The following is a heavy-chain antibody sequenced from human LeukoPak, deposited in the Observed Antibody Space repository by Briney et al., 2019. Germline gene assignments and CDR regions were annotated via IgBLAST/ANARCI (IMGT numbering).Heavy chain of an antibody. Sequence: QPGGSLRLSCSASGFTVSSFSMFWVRQAPGKGREWLTYISSTSRNIYYADSVKGRFTISRDNAKNSLYLQMNSLRAEDTAMYYCARDTYGSGNYYNASLDGWGQGSLVTVSS. D-gene: IGHD3-10*01. CDR1: GFTVSSFS. CDR3: ARDTYGSGNYYNASLDG. CDR2: ISSTSRNI. V-gene: IGHV3-48*01. J-gene: IGHJ4*02.